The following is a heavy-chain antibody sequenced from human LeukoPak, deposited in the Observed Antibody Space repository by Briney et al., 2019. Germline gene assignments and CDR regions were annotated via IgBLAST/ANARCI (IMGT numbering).Heavy chain of an antibody. D-gene: IGHD6-19*01. V-gene: IGHV3-21*01. CDR1: GFTF. CDR3: ARTKKYSSGWYFDY. CDR2: ISIVSGYI. Sequence: PGGSLRLSCAASGFTFMNWVRQAPGKGLEWVSSISIVSGYIYYADSVKGRFTISRDSAKNSLYLQMNSLRAEDTAVYYCARTKKYSSGWYFDYWGQGTLVTVSS. J-gene: IGHJ4*02.